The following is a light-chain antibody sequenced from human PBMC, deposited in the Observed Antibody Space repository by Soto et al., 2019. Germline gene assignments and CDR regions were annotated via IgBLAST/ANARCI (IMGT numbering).Light chain of an antibody. CDR3: QQYISTPLT. V-gene: IGKV3-11*01. Sequence: DIVLTQSPATLSLSPGERATLSCRASQSVTSSLVWYQQKPGQAPRLLIYDASNRATGIPARFSGSGSGTGFTLTISRLEPEDFAVYYCQQYISTPLTFGGGTKVDIK. CDR2: DAS. J-gene: IGKJ4*01. CDR1: QSVTSS.